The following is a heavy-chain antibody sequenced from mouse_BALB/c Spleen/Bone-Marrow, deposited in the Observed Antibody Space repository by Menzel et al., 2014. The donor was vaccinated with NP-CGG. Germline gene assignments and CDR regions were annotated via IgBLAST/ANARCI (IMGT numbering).Heavy chain of an antibody. J-gene: IGHJ4*01. Sequence: EVQRVESGGGLVKPGGSLKLSCAASGFTFSSYATSWVRQTPEKRLEWVASISSGSSTYYPDSVKGRFTISRDNARNILYLQMSSLRSEDTAMYYCARGRTRGYTMDYWGQGTSVTVSS. CDR3: ARGRTRGYTMDY. CDR1: GFTFSSYA. V-gene: IGHV5-6-5*01. CDR2: ISSGSST.